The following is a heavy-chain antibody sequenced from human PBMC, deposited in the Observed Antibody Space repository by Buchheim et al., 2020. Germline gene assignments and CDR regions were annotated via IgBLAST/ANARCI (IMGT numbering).Heavy chain of an antibody. CDR3: ARQGEFGESFYYFDY. Sequence: QVQLVESGGGVVQPGRSLRLSCAASGFTFSSYGMHWVRQAPGKGLEWVAVIWYDGSNKYYADSVKGRFTISRDNSKNTLYLQMNNLRAEDTAVYYCARQGEFGESFYYFDYWGQGTL. V-gene: IGHV3-33*01. D-gene: IGHD3-10*01. J-gene: IGHJ4*02. CDR2: IWYDGSNK. CDR1: GFTFSSYG.